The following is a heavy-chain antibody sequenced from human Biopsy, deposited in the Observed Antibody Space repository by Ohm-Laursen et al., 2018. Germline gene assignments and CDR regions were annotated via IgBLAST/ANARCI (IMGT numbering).Heavy chain of an antibody. CDR3: ARDVRYLDF. V-gene: IGHV3-7*01. J-gene: IGHJ2*01. CDR1: GFTLSNYW. CDR2: IKEDGSLI. Sequence: GSLRLSCAASGFTLSNYWLSWVRQAPGKGLEWIANIKEDGSLIYYLDSVKGRFTISRDNAKNSVYLQMHSLRTEDTGVYYCARDVRYLDFWGRGTLVTVSS.